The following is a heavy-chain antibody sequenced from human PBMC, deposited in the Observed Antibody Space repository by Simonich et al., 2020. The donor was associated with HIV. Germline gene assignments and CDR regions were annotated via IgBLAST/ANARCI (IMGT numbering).Heavy chain of an antibody. CDR2: INPRGGST. J-gene: IGHJ4*02. Sequence: QVQLVQSGAEVKKPGASVKVSCKASGYTFTSYYMHWVRQAPGQGLEWMGIINPRGGSTSDAQKFQGRVHMTRDTSTSTVYMELSSLRSEDTAVYYCAREGSSWYYFDYWGQGTLVTVSS. V-gene: IGHV1-46*01. D-gene: IGHD6-13*01. CDR3: AREGSSWYYFDY. CDR1: GYTFTSYY.